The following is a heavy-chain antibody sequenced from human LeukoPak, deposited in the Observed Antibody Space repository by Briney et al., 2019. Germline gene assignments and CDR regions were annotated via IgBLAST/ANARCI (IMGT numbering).Heavy chain of an antibody. J-gene: IGHJ4*02. Sequence: SETLSLTCTVSGYSISNAYYWGWIRQPPGKGLEWIGSLYHSGSTYYNPSLKSRVTTSVDTSKNRFSLKLTSVTAADTAVYYCARESTIVVVPAAQIDYWGQGTLVTVSS. CDR3: ARESTIVVVPAAQIDY. D-gene: IGHD2-2*01. CDR2: LYHSGST. CDR1: GYSISNAYY. V-gene: IGHV4-38-2*02.